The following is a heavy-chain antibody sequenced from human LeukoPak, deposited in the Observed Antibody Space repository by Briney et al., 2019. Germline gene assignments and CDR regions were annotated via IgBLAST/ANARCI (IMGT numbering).Heavy chain of an antibody. J-gene: IGHJ5*02. CDR2: INHSGST. V-gene: IGHV4-39*07. CDR1: GGSISSGSYY. CDR3: ARARGCSSTSCLNWFDP. Sequence: SETLSLTCTVSGGSISSGSYYWSWIRQPPGKGLEWIGEINHSGSTNYNPSLKSRVTISVDTSKNQFSLKLSSVTAADTAVYYCARARGCSSTSCLNWFDPWGQGTLVTVSS. D-gene: IGHD2-2*01.